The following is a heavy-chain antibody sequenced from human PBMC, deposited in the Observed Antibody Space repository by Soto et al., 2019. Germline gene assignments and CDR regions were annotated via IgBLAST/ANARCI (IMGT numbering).Heavy chain of an antibody. Sequence: SETLSLTCAVYGGSFSGYYWSWIRQPPGKGLEWIGEINHSGSTNYNPSPKSRVTISVDTSKNQFSLKLSSVTAADTAVYYCARGGVVGSNLDYFDYWGQGTLVTVSS. V-gene: IGHV4-34*01. CDR3: ARGGVVGSNLDYFDY. CDR1: GGSFSGYY. CDR2: INHSGST. J-gene: IGHJ4*02. D-gene: IGHD3-10*01.